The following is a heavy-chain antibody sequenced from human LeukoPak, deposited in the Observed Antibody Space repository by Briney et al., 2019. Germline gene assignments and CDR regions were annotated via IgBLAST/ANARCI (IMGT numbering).Heavy chain of an antibody. CDR2: IIPIFGTA. Sequence: ASVKVSCKASGYTFTSYGISWVRQAPGQGLEWMGGIIPIFGTANYAQKFQGRVTITTDESTSTAYMELSSLRSEDTAVYYCASHHLVVGATAYFDYWGQGTLVTVSS. J-gene: IGHJ4*02. V-gene: IGHV1-69*05. CDR3: ASHHLVVGATAYFDY. CDR1: GYTFTSYG. D-gene: IGHD1-26*01.